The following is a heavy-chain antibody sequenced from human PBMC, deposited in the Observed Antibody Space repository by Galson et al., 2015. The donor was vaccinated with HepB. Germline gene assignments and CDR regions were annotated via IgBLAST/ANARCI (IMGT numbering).Heavy chain of an antibody. J-gene: IGHJ4*02. CDR2: IKSKTDGGTT. V-gene: IGHV3-15*01. CDR1: GFTFSNAW. CDR3: TTVDSSSWSGQYYFDY. D-gene: IGHD6-13*01. Sequence: LRLSCAASGFTFSNAWMSWVRQAPGKGLEWVGRIKSKTDGGTTDYAAPVKGRFTISRDDSKNTLYLQMNSLKTEDTAVYYCTTVDSSSWSGQYYFDYWGQGTLVTVSS.